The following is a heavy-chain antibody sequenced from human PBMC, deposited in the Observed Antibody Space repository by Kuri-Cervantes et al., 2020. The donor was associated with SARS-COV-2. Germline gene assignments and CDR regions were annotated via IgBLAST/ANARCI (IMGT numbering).Heavy chain of an antibody. CDR2: IYTSGST. J-gene: IGHJ4*02. D-gene: IGHD4/OR15-4a*01. Sequence: SATLSLTCTVSGGSISSGSYYWSWIRQPAGKGLEWIGRIYTSGSTNYNPSLKSRVTISVDTSKNQFSLKLSSVTAADTAVYYCARDLTIVAGGFDYWGQGTLVTVSS. CDR1: GGSISSGSYY. V-gene: IGHV4-61*02. CDR3: ARDLTIVAGGFDY.